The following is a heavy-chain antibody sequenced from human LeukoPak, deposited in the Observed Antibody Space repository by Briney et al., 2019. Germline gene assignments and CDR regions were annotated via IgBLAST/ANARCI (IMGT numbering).Heavy chain of an antibody. J-gene: IGHJ3*02. CDR1: GFTFSDYY. Sequence: PGGSLRLSCAASGFTFSDYYMSWIRQAPGKGLEWVSSISGSGSNTYYADSVKGQFTISRDSSKSTLYLQMNSLRAEDTAVYYCAKNSGMGGGAFDIWGQGTMVTVSS. V-gene: IGHV3-23*01. D-gene: IGHD1-26*01. CDR3: AKNSGMGGGAFDI. CDR2: ISGSGSNT.